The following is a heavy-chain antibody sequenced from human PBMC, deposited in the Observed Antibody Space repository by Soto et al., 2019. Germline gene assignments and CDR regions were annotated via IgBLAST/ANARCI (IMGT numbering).Heavy chain of an antibody. CDR1: GGSISGSYYY. J-gene: IGHJ4*02. D-gene: IGHD1-20*01. Sequence: QLQLQESGPGLVKPSETLSLTCAVSGGSISGSYYYWAWLRQSPGKGPEWIGSVFYTGFTSYNPSLESRVSVSVDTSNSQFSLKLSAVTAADTAVYYCATSQKGYNWNYFDHWGQGALVTVSS. CDR3: ATSQKGYNWNYFDH. V-gene: IGHV4-39*01. CDR2: VFYTGFT.